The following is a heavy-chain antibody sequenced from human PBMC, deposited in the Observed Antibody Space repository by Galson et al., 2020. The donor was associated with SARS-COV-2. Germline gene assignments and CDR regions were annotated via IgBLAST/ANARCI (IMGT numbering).Heavy chain of an antibody. V-gene: IGHV3-23*01. J-gene: IGHJ6*02. CDR2: ISGSGGST. CDR1: GFTFSSYA. Sequence: GGSLRLSCAASGFTFSSYAMSWVRQAPGKGLEWVSAISGSGGSTYYADSVKGRFTISRDNSKNTLYLQMNSLRAEDTAVYYCAKDLLEVGVGEYYYYYGMDVWGQGTTVTVSS. D-gene: IGHD3-3*01. CDR3: AKDLLEVGVGEYYYYYGMDV.